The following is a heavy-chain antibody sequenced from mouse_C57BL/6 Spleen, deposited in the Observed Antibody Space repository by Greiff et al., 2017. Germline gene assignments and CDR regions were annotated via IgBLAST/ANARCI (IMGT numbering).Heavy chain of an antibody. J-gene: IGHJ1*03. Sequence: VQLQQPGAELVKPGASVKMSCKASGYTFTSYWITWVKQRPGQGLEWIGDIYPGSGSTNYNEKFKSKATLTVDTSSSTAYMQLSSLTSEDSAVYYCAITTVVEDWYFDVWGTGTKVTVSS. V-gene: IGHV1-55*01. CDR2: IYPGSGST. CDR1: GYTFTSYW. CDR3: AITTVVEDWYFDV. D-gene: IGHD1-1*01.